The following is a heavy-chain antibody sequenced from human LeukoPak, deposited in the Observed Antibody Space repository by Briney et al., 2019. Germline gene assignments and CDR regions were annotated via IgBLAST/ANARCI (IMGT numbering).Heavy chain of an antibody. J-gene: IGHJ6*02. CDR1: GFTFSSYA. V-gene: IGHV3-30-3*01. Sequence: PGGSLRLSCAASGFTFSSYAMHWVRQAPGKGLESVAVISYDGSNKYYADSVKGRFTISRDNSKNTLYLQMNSLRAEDTAVYYCANTPMIVARNGMDVWGQGTTVTVSS. CDR3: ANTPMIVARNGMDV. D-gene: IGHD5-12*01. CDR2: ISYDGSNK.